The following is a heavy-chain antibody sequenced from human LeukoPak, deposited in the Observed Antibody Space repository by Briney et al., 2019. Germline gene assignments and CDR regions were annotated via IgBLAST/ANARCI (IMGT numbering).Heavy chain of an antibody. CDR1: RSHFRRNY. CDR2: IYSGGST. V-gene: IGHV3-53*01. D-gene: IGHD6-13*01. CDR3: AREQQLAPYFDY. Sequence: PGGALSLSCSGSRSHFRRNYMSGVRQAPGKGLEWVSVIYSGGSTYYADSVKGRFTITRDNSKNTLYLQMNSLRAEDTAVYYCAREQQLAPYFDYWGQGTLVTVSS. J-gene: IGHJ4*02.